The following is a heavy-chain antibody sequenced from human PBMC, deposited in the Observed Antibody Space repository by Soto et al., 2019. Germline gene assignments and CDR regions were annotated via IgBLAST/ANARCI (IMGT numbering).Heavy chain of an antibody. CDR1: GTNYW. CDR2: IYPGDSDT. CDR3: AKVPSSYYDSSGSPAY. Sequence: GESLKISCRTSGTNYWIAWVRQRPGKGLEWLGIIYPGDSDTRYSPSFQGQVTISADKSINTTYLRWSTLKASDSGIYFCAKVPSSYYDSSGSPAYWGQGTLVTVSS. D-gene: IGHD3-22*01. J-gene: IGHJ4*02. V-gene: IGHV5-51*01.